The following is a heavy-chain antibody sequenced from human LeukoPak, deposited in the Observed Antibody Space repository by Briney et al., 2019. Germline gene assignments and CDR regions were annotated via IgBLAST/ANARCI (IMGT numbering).Heavy chain of an antibody. CDR2: ISGSGGST. D-gene: IGHD6-19*01. CDR3: AKEGSGWYLGAHQSAFDI. V-gene: IGHV3-23*01. CDR1: GFTFSSYA. Sequence: GGSLRLSCAASGFTFSSYAMSWVRQAPGKGLEWVSAISGSGGSTYYADSVKGRFTISRDNSKNTLYLQMNSLRAEDTAVYYCAKEGSGWYLGAHQSAFDIWGQGTMVTVSS. J-gene: IGHJ3*02.